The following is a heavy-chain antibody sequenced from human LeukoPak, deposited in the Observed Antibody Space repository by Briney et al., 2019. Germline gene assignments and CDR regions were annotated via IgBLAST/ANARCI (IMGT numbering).Heavy chain of an antibody. CDR2: IVVGSGNT. Sequence: GASVKVSCKASGFTFTSSAMQWVRQARGQRLEWIGWIVVGSGNTNYAQKFQERVTITRDMSTSTAYMELSSLRSEDTAVYYCAAVDYYDSSARGYWGQGTLVTVSS. CDR3: AAVDYYDSSARGY. V-gene: IGHV1-58*02. J-gene: IGHJ4*02. CDR1: GFTFTSSA. D-gene: IGHD3-22*01.